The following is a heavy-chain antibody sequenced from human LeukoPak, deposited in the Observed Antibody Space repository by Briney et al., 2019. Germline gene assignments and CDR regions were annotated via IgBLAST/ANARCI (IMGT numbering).Heavy chain of an antibody. D-gene: IGHD6-13*01. Sequence: ASVKVSCKASGYTFTGYYMHWVRQAPEQGLEWMGWINPNSGGTNYAQKFQGRVTMTRDTSISTAYMELSRLRSDDTAVYYCARDRPYSSSWYPAFDYWGQGTLVTVSS. V-gene: IGHV1-2*02. CDR2: INPNSGGT. CDR3: ARDRPYSSSWYPAFDY. CDR1: GYTFTGYY. J-gene: IGHJ4*02.